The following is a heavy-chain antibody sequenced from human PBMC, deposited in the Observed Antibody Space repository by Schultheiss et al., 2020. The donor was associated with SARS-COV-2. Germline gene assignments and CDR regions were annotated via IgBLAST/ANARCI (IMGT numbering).Heavy chain of an antibody. D-gene: IGHD1-26*01. Sequence: ASVKVSCKASGYTFTGYYMHWVRQAPGQGLEWMGWINPNSGGTNYAQKFQGRVTMTRDTSISTAYMELSRLRSDDTAVYYCAREDNRAGGANNAFDIWGQGTMVTVSS. CDR2: INPNSGGT. CDR1: GYTFTGYY. CDR3: AREDNRAGGANNAFDI. J-gene: IGHJ3*02. V-gene: IGHV1-2*02.